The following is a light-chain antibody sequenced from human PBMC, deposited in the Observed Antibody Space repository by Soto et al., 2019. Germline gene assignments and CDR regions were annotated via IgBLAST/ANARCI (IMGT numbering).Light chain of an antibody. CDR2: DAS. Sequence: IRMTHSPSSFSASTGDRVTITCRASQIVSSRLAWYQQKPGKAPKVLIYDASSLNIGVPSRFSGSGSETDFTLTISSLQPEDFAIYYCQQYNSFSLNFGGGTKVDIK. CDR3: QQYNSFSLN. CDR1: QIVSSR. J-gene: IGKJ4*01. V-gene: IGKV1-5*01.